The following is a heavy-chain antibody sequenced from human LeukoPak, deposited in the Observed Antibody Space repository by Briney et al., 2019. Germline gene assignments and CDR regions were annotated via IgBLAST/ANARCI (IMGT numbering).Heavy chain of an antibody. J-gene: IGHJ4*02. D-gene: IGHD3-9*01. Sequence: SGTLSLTCAVSGGSISSSNWWSWVRQPPGKGLEWIGEIYHSGSTNYNPSLKSRVTISVDKSKNQFSLKVSSVTAADTAVYYCARGHFDWLLPIDYWGQGTLVTVSS. CDR1: GGSISSSNW. CDR2: IYHSGST. CDR3: ARGHFDWLLPIDY. V-gene: IGHV4-4*02.